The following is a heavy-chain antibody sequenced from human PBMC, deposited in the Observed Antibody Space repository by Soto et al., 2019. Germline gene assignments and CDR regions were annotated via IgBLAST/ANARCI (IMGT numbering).Heavy chain of an antibody. CDR2: ISNDGSNK. D-gene: IGHD6-13*01. Sequence: QVQLVESGGGVVQPGRSLRLSCAAAGFTFSSYGMDWVRQAPSKGLQWVAVISNDGSNKYCADSVKGRFTISRDNSKNTLYLQMNSLRAEDTAVYYCAKDISRQQLVLGLFVAFDIWGQGTMVTVSS. J-gene: IGHJ3*02. V-gene: IGHV3-30*18. CDR1: GFTFSSYG. CDR3: AKDISRQQLVLGLFVAFDI.